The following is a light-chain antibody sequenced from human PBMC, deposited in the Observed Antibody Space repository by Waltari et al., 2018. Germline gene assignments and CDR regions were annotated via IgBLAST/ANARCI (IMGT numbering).Light chain of an antibody. Sequence: DIQMTQSPSSLSASVGDRVTITCRASQRISSYLNWYQQKPGKAPKLMIYDASSLQSGVPSRFSGSGSGTDFTLTISSLQPEDFATYYCQQSFTVRTFGQGTKVEIK. J-gene: IGKJ1*01. CDR1: QRISSY. CDR2: DAS. V-gene: IGKV1-39*01. CDR3: QQSFTVRT.